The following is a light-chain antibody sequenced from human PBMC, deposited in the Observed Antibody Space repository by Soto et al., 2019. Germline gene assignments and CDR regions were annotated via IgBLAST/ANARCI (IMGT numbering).Light chain of an antibody. Sequence: DIQMTQSPSTLSASVGDRVTITCRASQSISSWLAWYQQKPGKAPLLLIYKASTLQSGVPSRFSGRGSGTELSLTISSLQPDDFSTYYCQQYNSHVAFGRWTKVEVK. CDR2: KAS. CDR1: QSISSW. V-gene: IGKV1-5*03. J-gene: IGKJ1*01. CDR3: QQYNSHVA.